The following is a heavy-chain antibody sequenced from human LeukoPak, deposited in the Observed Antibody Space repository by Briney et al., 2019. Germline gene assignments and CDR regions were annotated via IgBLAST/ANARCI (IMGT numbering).Heavy chain of an antibody. CDR3: ARGHLTGKVKIDF. CDR1: VVSITNYY. Sequence: SETLSLTCGVYVVSITNYYWAFIRQPPGKGLEWIGEINHSGRTNYNPSLKSRVSISVDTSKNQFSLNLTSVTAADTALYYCARGHLTGKVKIDFWGQGTLVTVAS. J-gene: IGHJ4*02. V-gene: IGHV4-34*01. CDR2: INHSGRT. D-gene: IGHD3-9*01.